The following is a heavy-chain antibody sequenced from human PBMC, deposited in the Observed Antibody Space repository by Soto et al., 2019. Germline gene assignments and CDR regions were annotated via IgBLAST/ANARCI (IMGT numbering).Heavy chain of an antibody. D-gene: IGHD2-15*01. V-gene: IGHV1-18*01. CDR3: ARDCSGGSCNYYSGMDV. CDR2: ISAYNGNT. J-gene: IGHJ6*02. Sequence: ASVKVSCKASGYTFTSYGISWVRQAPGQGPEWMGWISAYNGNTNYAQKLQGRVTMTTDTSTSTAYMELRSLRSDDTAVYYCARDCSGGSCNYYSGMDVWGQGTTVTVSS. CDR1: GYTFTSYG.